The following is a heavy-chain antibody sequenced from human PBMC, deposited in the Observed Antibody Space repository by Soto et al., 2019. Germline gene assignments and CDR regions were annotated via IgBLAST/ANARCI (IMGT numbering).Heavy chain of an antibody. V-gene: IGHV1-69*13. D-gene: IGHD2-2*01. CDR1: GGTFSSYA. CDR3: ARDELGCSSTSCYQRFDP. Sequence: PSVKVSCKASGGTFSSYAISWVRQAPGQGLEWMGGIIPIFGTANYAQKFQGRVTITADESTSTAYMELSSLRSEDTAVYYCARDELGCSSTSCYQRFDPWGQGTLVTVSS. J-gene: IGHJ5*02. CDR2: IIPIFGTA.